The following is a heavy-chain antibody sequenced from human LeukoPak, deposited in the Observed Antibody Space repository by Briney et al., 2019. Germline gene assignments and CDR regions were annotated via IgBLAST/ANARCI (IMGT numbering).Heavy chain of an antibody. Sequence: PGGSLRLSCAASGFTFSSYGMHWVRQAPGKGLEWVAVISYDGSNKYYADSVKGRFTISRDNSKNTLYLQMNSLRAEDTAVYYCAKDLGGSYFDYWGQGTLVTVSS. V-gene: IGHV3-30*18. D-gene: IGHD1-26*01. CDR1: GFTFSSYG. CDR3: AKDLGGSYFDY. J-gene: IGHJ4*02. CDR2: ISYDGSNK.